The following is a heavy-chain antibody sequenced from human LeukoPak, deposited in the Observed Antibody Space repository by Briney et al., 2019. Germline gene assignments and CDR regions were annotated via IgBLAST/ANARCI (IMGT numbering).Heavy chain of an antibody. D-gene: IGHD3-10*01. Sequence: PSETLSLTCTVSGGSISSYYWSWIRQPPGKGLEWIGYIYYSGSTNYSPSLKSRVTISVDTSKNQFSLKLSSVTAADTAVYYCARVLWFGELLGENWFDPWGQGTLVSVSS. CDR3: ARVLWFGELLGENWFDP. V-gene: IGHV4-59*01. CDR2: IYYSGST. J-gene: IGHJ5*02. CDR1: GGSISSYY.